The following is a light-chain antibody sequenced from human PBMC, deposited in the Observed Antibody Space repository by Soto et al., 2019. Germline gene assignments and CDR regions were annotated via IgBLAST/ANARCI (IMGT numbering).Light chain of an antibody. CDR1: SSNIGAGYD. V-gene: IGLV1-40*01. CDR2: SNN. J-gene: IGLJ1*01. CDR3: QSYDSSLSGSYV. Sequence: QSVLTQPPSVSGASGQRVTISCTGSSSNIGAGYDVHWYQRLPGTAPKVLIYSNNNRPSGVPDRFSGSKSGTSASLAITGLQAEDEADYYCQSYDSSLSGSYVFGTGTKVTFL.